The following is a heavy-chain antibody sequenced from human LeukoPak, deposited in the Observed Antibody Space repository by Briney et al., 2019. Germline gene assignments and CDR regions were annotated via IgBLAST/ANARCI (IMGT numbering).Heavy chain of an antibody. CDR3: AKCNGYYVDNWFDP. Sequence: GGSLRLSCAASGFTFSSVSMNWVRQAPGKGLEWVSYISSRSSTIYYADSVKGRFTISRDNSKNTLYLQMNSLRAEDTAVYYCAKCNGYYVDNWFDPWGQGTLVSVSS. CDR1: GFTFSSVS. V-gene: IGHV3-48*01. D-gene: IGHD3-22*01. CDR2: ISSRSSTI. J-gene: IGHJ5*02.